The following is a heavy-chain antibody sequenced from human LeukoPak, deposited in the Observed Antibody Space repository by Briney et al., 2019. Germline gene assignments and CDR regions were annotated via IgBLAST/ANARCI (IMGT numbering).Heavy chain of an antibody. CDR2: IYTSGST. J-gene: IGHJ4*02. V-gene: IGHV4-4*07. CDR3: ARDNYYDSSGYYYSDY. CDR1: GGSISSYY. D-gene: IGHD3-22*01. Sequence: SETLSLTCTVSGGSISSYYWSWIRQPAGKGLDWIGRIYTSGSTNYNPSLKSRVTMSVDTSKNQFSPKLSSVTAADTAVYYCARDNYYDSSGYYYSDYWGQGTLVTVYS.